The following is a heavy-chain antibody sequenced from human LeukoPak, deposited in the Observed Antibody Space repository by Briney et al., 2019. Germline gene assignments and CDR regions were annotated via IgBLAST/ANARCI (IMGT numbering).Heavy chain of an antibody. CDR1: GFTVTSNH. J-gene: IGHJ1*01. D-gene: IGHD3-22*01. CDR2: IYSGGST. Sequence: GGSLRLSCAASGFTVTSNHMNWVRQAPGKGLEWVSVIYSGGSTYYADSVKGRFTISRDNSKNTLYLQMNSLRAEDTAVYYCARGGGVVAQQRWGQGTLVTVSS. V-gene: IGHV3-66*01. CDR3: ARGGGVVAQQR.